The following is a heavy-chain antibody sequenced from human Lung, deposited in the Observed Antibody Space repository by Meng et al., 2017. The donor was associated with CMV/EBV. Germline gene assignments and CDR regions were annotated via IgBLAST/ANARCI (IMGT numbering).Heavy chain of an antibody. CDR1: GDSITNHNW. Sequence: QEQVRESGPALVKPSETLSLTCAVSGDSITNHNWWAWVRQPPGKGLEWIGESPHRGSSAYNPSLKSRVSMSIDKSKNQFSLKLTSVTAADTAVYHCLRRSGGSVWGQGTLVTVSS. CDR3: LRRSGGSV. D-gene: IGHD3-10*01. J-gene: IGHJ1*01. CDR2: SPHRGSS. V-gene: IGHV4-4*02.